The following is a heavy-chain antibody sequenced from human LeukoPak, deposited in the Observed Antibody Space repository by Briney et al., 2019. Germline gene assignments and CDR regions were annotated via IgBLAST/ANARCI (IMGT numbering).Heavy chain of an antibody. CDR1: GFTFSSYG. J-gene: IGHJ3*02. CDR2: IRYDGSNK. CDR3: ARFFGDYNAFDI. D-gene: IGHD4-17*01. Sequence: GGSLRLSCAASGFTFSSYGMHWVRQAPGKGLDWVAVIRYDGSNKLYADSVKGRFTISRDNSKNTLYLQMNSLRAEDTAVFYCARFFGDYNAFDIWGQGTMVTVSS. V-gene: IGHV3-33*01.